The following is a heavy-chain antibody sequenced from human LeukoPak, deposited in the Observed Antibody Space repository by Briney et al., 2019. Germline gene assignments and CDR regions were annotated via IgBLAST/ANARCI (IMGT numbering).Heavy chain of an antibody. CDR3: ARAGYGYYFDY. J-gene: IGHJ4*02. D-gene: IGHD4-17*01. CDR1: GFTFSSYS. V-gene: IGHV3-48*01. Sequence: GGSLRLSCAASGFTFSSYSMNWVRQAPGKGLEWVSYISSSSSTIYYADSVKGRFTISRDNAKNSLYLQMNSLRAEDAAVYYCARAGYGYYFDYWGQGTLVTVSS. CDR2: ISSSSSTI.